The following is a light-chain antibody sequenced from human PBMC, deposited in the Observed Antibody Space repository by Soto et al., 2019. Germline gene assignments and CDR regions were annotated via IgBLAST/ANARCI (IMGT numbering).Light chain of an antibody. CDR3: LQDNSYPRT. V-gene: IGKV1-6*01. Sequence: AIQMTQSPSSLYASVGDRVTITCRASQGIRTELGWYQQKPGKAPRLLIYGASILQGGVPSRFSGSGSATDFTLTISSLQPEDFATYYCLQDNSYPRTFGQGTKVEIK. CDR1: QGIRTE. CDR2: GAS. J-gene: IGKJ1*01.